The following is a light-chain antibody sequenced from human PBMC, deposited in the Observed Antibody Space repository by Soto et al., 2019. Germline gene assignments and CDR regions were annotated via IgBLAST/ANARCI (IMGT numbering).Light chain of an antibody. Sequence: DIQMTQSPSTLSASVGDRVTITCRASQTISSWLAWYQQKPGKAPKLLIYRASSLESGVPSRFSGSGPGAEFTLTISSLQPDDFATYYCQHYDSYSGTFGPGTEVDIK. CDR3: QHYDSYSGT. J-gene: IGKJ3*01. CDR1: QTISSW. CDR2: RAS. V-gene: IGKV1-5*03.